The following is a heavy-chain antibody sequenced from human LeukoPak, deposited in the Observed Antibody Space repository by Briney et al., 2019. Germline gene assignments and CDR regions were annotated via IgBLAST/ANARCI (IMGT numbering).Heavy chain of an antibody. CDR3: ARVSTPSAYDPFDF. J-gene: IGHJ4*02. V-gene: IGHV5-51*01. Sequence: GESLKISCKGSGXSFTSHWIGWVRQMPGKGVEWMGIIYPGDFDTRYSPSFQGQVTISADKSISTAYLQWSSLKASDTAMYYCARVSTPSAYDPFDFWGQGTLVTVSS. D-gene: IGHD5-12*01. CDR2: IYPGDFDT. CDR1: GXSFTSHW.